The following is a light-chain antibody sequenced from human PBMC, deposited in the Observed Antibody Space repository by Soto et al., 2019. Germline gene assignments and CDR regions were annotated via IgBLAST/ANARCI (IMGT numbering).Light chain of an antibody. Sequence: QSVLTQPGSVSGSPGQSITISCTGTSSDVGNYHYVSWYQQHPGKAPKLIIFDVSNRPSGVSNRFSGSKSGNTASLTISGLQAEDEADYFCSSYRSTTTPVVFGGGTKVTVL. V-gene: IGLV2-14*01. CDR1: SSDVGNYHY. J-gene: IGLJ2*01. CDR3: SSYRSTTTPVV. CDR2: DVS.